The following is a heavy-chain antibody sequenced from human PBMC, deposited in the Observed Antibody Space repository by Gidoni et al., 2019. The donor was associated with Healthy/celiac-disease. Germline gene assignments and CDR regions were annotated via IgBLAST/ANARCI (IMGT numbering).Heavy chain of an antibody. V-gene: IGHV3-30*18. D-gene: IGHD6-6*01. Sequence: QVQLVESGGGVVQPGRSLRLSCAASGFTFSSYGLHWVRQAPGKGLEWVAVRSYDGSNKYYADSVKGRFTISRDNSKNTLYLQMNSLRAEDTAVYYCAKGRGGYSSSGDYFDYWGQGTLVTVSS. J-gene: IGHJ4*02. CDR2: RSYDGSNK. CDR1: GFTFSSYG. CDR3: AKGRGGYSSSGDYFDY.